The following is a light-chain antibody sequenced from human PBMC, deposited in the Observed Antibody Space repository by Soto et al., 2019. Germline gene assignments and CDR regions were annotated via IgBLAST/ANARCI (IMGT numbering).Light chain of an antibody. CDR1: QSVSSSY. J-gene: IGKJ1*01. CDR3: QHYDSSLWT. Sequence: EIVLTQSPGTLSLSPGERATLSCRASQSVSSSYLAWFQQKPGQAPRLLIYGASSRATGIPDRFSGSGSGTDFTLTISRLEPEDFAVDYCQHYDSSLWTFGHGTKVEIK. V-gene: IGKV3-20*01. CDR2: GAS.